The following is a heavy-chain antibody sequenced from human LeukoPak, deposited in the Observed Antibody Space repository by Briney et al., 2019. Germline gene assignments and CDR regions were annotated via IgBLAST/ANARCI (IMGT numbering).Heavy chain of an antibody. CDR2: IWYDGSNK. V-gene: IGHV3-33*08. J-gene: IGHJ6*02. Sequence: GRSLRLSCAASGFTFSSYAMHWVRQAPGKGLEWVAVIWYDGSNKYYADSVKGRFTISRDNSKNTLYLQMNSLRAEDTAVYYCASITMVRGVYYGMDVWGQGTTVTVSS. CDR1: GFTFSSYA. D-gene: IGHD3-10*01. CDR3: ASITMVRGVYYGMDV.